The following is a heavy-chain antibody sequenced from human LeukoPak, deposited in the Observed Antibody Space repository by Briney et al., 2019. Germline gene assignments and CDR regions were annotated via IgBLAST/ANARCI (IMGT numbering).Heavy chain of an antibody. Sequence: AGGSLRLSCAASGFTFSSYWMSWVRQAPGKGLEWVANIKQDGSEKYYVDSVKGRFTISRDNAKNSLYLQMNSLRAEDTAVYYCARGVGYSDSSGYFWGQGTLVTVSS. J-gene: IGHJ4*02. CDR1: GFTFSSYW. CDR2: IKQDGSEK. V-gene: IGHV3-7*04. CDR3: ARGVGYSDSSGYF. D-gene: IGHD3-22*01.